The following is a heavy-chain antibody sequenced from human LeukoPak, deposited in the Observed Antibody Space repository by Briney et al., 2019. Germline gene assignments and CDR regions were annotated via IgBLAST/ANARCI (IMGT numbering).Heavy chain of an antibody. Sequence: ASVKVSCKASGYTFTSYDINWVRQATGQGLEWMGWMNPNSGNTGYAQKFQGRVTMTRNTSISTAYMELSSLRSEDTAVYYCARANWYESSGDYYYGMDVWGQGTTVTVSS. CDR2: MNPNSGNT. CDR3: ARANWYESSGDYYYGMDV. J-gene: IGHJ6*02. V-gene: IGHV1-8*01. D-gene: IGHD3-22*01. CDR1: GYTFTSYD.